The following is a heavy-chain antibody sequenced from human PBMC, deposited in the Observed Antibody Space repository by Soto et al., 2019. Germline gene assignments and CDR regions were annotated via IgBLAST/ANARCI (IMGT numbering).Heavy chain of an antibody. Sequence: PSETLSLTCAVYGGSFSGYYWSWIRQPPGKGLEWIGEINHSGSTNYNPSLKGRVTISVDTSKNQFSLKLSSVTAADTAVYYCARGQILAYYDFWSGRPYWFDPWGQGTLVTVSS. V-gene: IGHV4-34*01. CDR2: INHSGST. J-gene: IGHJ5*02. CDR1: GGSFSGYY. D-gene: IGHD3-3*01. CDR3: ARGQILAYYDFWSGRPYWFDP.